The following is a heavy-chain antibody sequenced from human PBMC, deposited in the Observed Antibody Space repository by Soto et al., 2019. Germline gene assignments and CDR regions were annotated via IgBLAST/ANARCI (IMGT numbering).Heavy chain of an antibody. V-gene: IGHV4-39*01. CDR2: MYYGGST. CDR1: GGSISSSSYY. CDR3: ARHNRIAVSTTVWFDP. Sequence: PSETLSLTCSVSGGSISSSSYYWGWIRQPPGKGLEWIGSMYYGGSTYSNPSLKSRGNISVDTSKNQFSLKLSSVTAADTAVYYCARHNRIAVSTTVWFDPWGQGTLVTVSS. D-gene: IGHD6-19*01. J-gene: IGHJ5*02.